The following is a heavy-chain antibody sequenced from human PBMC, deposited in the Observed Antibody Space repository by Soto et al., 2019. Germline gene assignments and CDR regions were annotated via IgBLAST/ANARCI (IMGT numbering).Heavy chain of an antibody. Sequence: ASVKVSCKASGYTFTSYYMHWVRQAPGEGLEWMGIINPSGGSTSHAQKVQGGGAMTRDTSTSTVYMELSSLRSEDTAVYYCGREGVLLWLREPLPSGMDVRGQGTTATVCS. CDR1: GYTFTSYY. CDR2: INPSGGST. D-gene: IGHD3-10*01. J-gene: IGHJ6*02. CDR3: GREGVLLWLREPLPSGMDV. V-gene: IGHV1-46*03.